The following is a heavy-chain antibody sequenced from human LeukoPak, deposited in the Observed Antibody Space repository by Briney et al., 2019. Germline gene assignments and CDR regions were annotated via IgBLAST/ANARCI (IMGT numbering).Heavy chain of an antibody. V-gene: IGHV3-66*01. CDR2: IYSGGST. CDR1: GFTVSSNY. CDR3: ASVSLIAAAGYYYYGMDV. J-gene: IGHJ6*02. Sequence: GGSLRLSCAASGFTVSSNYMSWVRQAPGKGLEWVSVIYSGGSTYYADSVKGRFTISRDNSKNTLYLQMNSLRAEDTAVYYCASVSLIAAAGYYYYGMDVWGQGTTVTVSS. D-gene: IGHD6-13*01.